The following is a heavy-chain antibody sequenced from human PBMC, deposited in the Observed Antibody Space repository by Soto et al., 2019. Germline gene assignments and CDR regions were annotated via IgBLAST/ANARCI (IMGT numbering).Heavy chain of an antibody. V-gene: IGHV1-46*01. CDR2: INPDAGAT. J-gene: IGHJ5*02. Sequence: ASVNVSCKASAYSFTTYHIHWVRQAPLQVLEWMGLINPDAGATNYAQRFQGRLRLTRDTSTSTVYMELRSLRFDDTAVYYCARGDIVLVPASEGNWFDPWGQGTLVTVSS. CDR1: AYSFTTYH. D-gene: IGHD2-2*01. CDR3: ARGDIVLVPASEGNWFDP.